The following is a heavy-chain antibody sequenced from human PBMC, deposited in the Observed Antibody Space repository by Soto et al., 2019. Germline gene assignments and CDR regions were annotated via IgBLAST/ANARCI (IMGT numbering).Heavy chain of an antibody. CDR3: APWFGAFDY. D-gene: IGHD3-10*01. CDR1: GFTFSSYG. Sequence: QVQLVESGGGVVQPGRSLRLSCAASGFTFSSYGMHWVRQAPGKGLERVAVISYAGSNKYYADSVKGRFTISRDNSKNTLYLQMNGLRAEDTAVYYCAPWFGAFDYWGQGTLVTVSS. CDR2: ISYAGSNK. J-gene: IGHJ4*02. V-gene: IGHV3-30*03.